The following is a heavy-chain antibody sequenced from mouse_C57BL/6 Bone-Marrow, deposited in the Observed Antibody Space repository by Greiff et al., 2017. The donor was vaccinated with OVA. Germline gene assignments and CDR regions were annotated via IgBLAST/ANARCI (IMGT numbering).Heavy chain of an antibody. D-gene: IGHD4-1*01. Sequence: EVQLVESGGGLVQPGGSMKLSCVASGFTFSNYWMNWVRQSPEQGLEWVAQIRLKSDNYATHYAESVKGRFTISRDDSKSSVYLQMNNLRAEDTGIYYWTGTGTFAYWGQGTLVTVSA. J-gene: IGHJ3*01. CDR2: IRLKSDNYAT. CDR3: TGTGTFAY. V-gene: IGHV6-3*01. CDR1: GFTFSNYW.